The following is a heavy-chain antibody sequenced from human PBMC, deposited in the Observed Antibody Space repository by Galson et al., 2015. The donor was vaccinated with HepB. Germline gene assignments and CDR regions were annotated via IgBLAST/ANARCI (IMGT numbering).Heavy chain of an antibody. D-gene: IGHD3-9*01. CDR2: ISSSGNYI. CDR1: GFTFSSYS. CDR3: ARVARYFDWIDY. V-gene: IGHV3-21*01. Sequence: LRLSCAASGFTFSSYSMNWVRQAPGKGLEWVSSISSSGNYIYYADSVKGRFTFSRDNANNSLSLHMNSLRAEDTAVYYCARVARYFDWIDYWGQGTLVTVSS. J-gene: IGHJ4*02.